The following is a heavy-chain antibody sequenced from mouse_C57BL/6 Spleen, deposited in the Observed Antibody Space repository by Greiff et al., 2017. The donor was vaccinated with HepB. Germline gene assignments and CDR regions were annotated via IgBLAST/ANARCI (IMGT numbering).Heavy chain of an antibody. CDR1: GYTFTDYE. Sequence: QVQLQQSGAELVRPGASVTLSCKASGYTFTDYEMHWVKQTPVHGLEWIGAIDPETGGTAYNQKFKGKAILTADKSSSTAYMELRSLTSEDSAVYYCTRMGITPCFDVWGTGTTVTVSS. CDR3: TRMGITPCFDV. D-gene: IGHD1-1*01. J-gene: IGHJ1*03. V-gene: IGHV1-15*01. CDR2: IDPETGGT.